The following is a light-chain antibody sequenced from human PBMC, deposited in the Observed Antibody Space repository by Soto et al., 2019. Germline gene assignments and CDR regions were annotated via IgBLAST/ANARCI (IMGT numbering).Light chain of an antibody. Sequence: QSVLTQPASVSDSPGQSITISRTGTSSDVGGYNYVSWYQHHPGKAPRLMIYDVSNRPSGDSNRFSGSKSGNTASLIISGLQAEDEADYYCSSYTSSTSYVFGTGTKVTVL. V-gene: IGLV2-14*01. CDR1: SSDVGGYNY. J-gene: IGLJ1*01. CDR3: SSYTSSTSYV. CDR2: DVS.